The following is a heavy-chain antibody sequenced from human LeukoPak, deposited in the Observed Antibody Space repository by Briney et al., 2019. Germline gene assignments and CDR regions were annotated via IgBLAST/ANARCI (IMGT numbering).Heavy chain of an antibody. D-gene: IGHD3-10*01. CDR2: MIPILGIA. CDR3: ARGPFTMVRENWFGP. V-gene: IGHV1-69*10. J-gene: IGHJ5*02. CDR1: GGTFTSYT. Sequence: ASVKVSCKASGGTFTSYTISWVRQAPGQGLEWMRWMIPILGIANYAQKFQGRVTITADTSTSTAYLELSSLRSEDTAVYYCARGPFTMVRENWFGPWGQGTLVTVSS.